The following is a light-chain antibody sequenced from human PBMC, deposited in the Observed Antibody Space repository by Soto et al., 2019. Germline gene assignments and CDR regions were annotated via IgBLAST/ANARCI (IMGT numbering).Light chain of an antibody. CDR3: QQYGSSPWT. CDR2: GAT. CDR1: QTIRSNY. V-gene: IGKV3-20*01. J-gene: IGKJ1*01. Sequence: ETVLTQSPGTLSLSPGERATLSCRASQTIRSNYLAWYRQTPCHAPRLLIYGATNRATGLADRFSGSGSGTEFALNISRMEPEDFALYYCQQYGSSPWTCGQGTKVEIK.